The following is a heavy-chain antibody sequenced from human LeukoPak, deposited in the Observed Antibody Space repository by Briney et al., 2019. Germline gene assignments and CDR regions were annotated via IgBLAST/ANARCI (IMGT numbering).Heavy chain of an antibody. CDR2: IGTAGST. D-gene: IGHD6-13*01. Sequence: GGSLRLSCAASGFTFSSYDMHWVRQATGKGLEWVSAIGTAGSTYYADSVKGRFTISRDNSKNTLYLQMNSLRVEDTAVYYCAKGEAAAGTSSWFDPWGQGTLVIVSS. CDR3: AKGEAAAGTSSWFDP. V-gene: IGHV3-23*01. J-gene: IGHJ5*02. CDR1: GFTFSSYD.